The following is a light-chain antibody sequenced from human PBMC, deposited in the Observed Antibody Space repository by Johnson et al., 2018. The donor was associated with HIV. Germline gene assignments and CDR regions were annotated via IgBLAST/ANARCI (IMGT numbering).Light chain of an antibody. J-gene: IGLJ1*01. Sequence: QSVLTQPPSVSAAPGQKVTISCSGGSSNIGNNYVSWYQQLPGTAPKLLIYENNKRPSGIPDRFSGSKSGTSVTLGITGLQTGDEADYYCGTWDSSLSGVFGTGTKVTVL. V-gene: IGLV1-51*02. CDR1: SSNIGNNY. CDR3: GTWDSSLSGV. CDR2: ENN.